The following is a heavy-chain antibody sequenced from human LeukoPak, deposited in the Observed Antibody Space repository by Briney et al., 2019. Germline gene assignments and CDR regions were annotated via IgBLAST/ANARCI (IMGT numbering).Heavy chain of an antibody. CDR1: GGSFSGYY. D-gene: IGHD2-2*01. CDR3: ASRCSSTSCYRLAAFDI. V-gene: IGHV4-34*01. J-gene: IGHJ3*02. Sequence: SETLSLTCAVYGGSFSGYYWSWIRQPPGKGLEWIGEINHSGSTNYNPSLKSRVTISVDTSKNQFSLKLSSVTAADTAVYYCASRCSSTSCYRLAAFDIWGQGTMVTVSS. CDR2: INHSGST.